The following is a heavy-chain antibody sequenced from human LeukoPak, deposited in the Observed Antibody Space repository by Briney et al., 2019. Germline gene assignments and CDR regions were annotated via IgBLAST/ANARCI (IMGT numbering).Heavy chain of an antibody. Sequence: GASVKVSCKASGYTFTSYDINWVRQATGQGLEWMGWMNPNSGDTDYAQKFQGRVTITRNTSISTAYMELSSLRSEDTAVYYCATLLVAVTARYYYYMDVWGKGTTVTVSS. CDR1: GYTFTSYD. CDR3: ATLLVAVTARYYYYMDV. J-gene: IGHJ6*03. V-gene: IGHV1-8*01. CDR2: MNPNSGDT. D-gene: IGHD6-19*01.